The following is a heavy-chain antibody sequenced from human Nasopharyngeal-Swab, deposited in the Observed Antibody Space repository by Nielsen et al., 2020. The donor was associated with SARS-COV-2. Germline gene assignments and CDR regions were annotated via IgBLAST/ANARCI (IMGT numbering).Heavy chain of an antibody. CDR3: ASQLTYYDFWSGLLYYYYMDV. CDR2: ISSSRTI. CDR1: GFTFSSYS. Sequence: GESLKISCAASGFTFSSYSRNWVRQAPGKGLEGVSYISSSRTIYYADSVKGRFTISRDNAKNSLYLQMNSLRDEDTAVYYCASQLTYYDFWSGLLYYYYMDVWGNGTTVTVSS. V-gene: IGHV3-48*02. J-gene: IGHJ6*03. D-gene: IGHD3-3*01.